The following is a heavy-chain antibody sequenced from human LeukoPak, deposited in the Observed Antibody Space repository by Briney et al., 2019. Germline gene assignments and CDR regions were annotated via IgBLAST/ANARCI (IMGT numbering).Heavy chain of an antibody. CDR1: GYTLTSYY. J-gene: IGHJ6*03. D-gene: IGHD3-3*01. CDR3: ARGGKIFGVGTEAMDV. V-gene: IGHV1-46*01. Sequence: ASVKVSCKASGYTLTSYYMHWVRQAPGQGLEWMGIINPSGGSTSYAQKFQGRVTMTRDTSTSTVYMELSSLRSEDTAVYYCARGGKIFGVGTEAMDVWGRGTTVTVSS. CDR2: INPSGGST.